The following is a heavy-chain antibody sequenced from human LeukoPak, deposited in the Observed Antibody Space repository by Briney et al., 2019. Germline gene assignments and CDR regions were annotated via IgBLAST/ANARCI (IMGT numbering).Heavy chain of an antibody. J-gene: IGHJ4*02. CDR1: GGSISSYY. CDR2: IHYSGTA. D-gene: IGHD1-7*01. CDR3: ARGVDWSYVY. Sequence: PSETLSLTCTVSGGSISSYYWSWIPHPPPPGLEWIGYIHYSGTANYNPSLKSRVTISIDTSKNQFYLTVSSLTAADTAVYYCARGVDWSYVYWGQGTLVTVSS. V-gene: IGHV4-59*01.